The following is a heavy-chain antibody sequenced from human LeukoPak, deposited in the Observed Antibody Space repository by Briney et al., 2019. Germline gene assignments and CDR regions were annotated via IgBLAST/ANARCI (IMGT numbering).Heavy chain of an antibody. D-gene: IGHD3-10*01. CDR1: GGSFSGYY. Sequence: SETLSLTCAIYGGSFSGYYWSWIRQPPGKGLEWIGEINHSGSTNYNPSLKSRVTISVDTSMNQFSLKLSSVTAADTAVYYCARGYYYGSGSYSRLYLTQYFQHWGQGTLVTVSS. CDR3: ARGYYYGSGSYSRLYLTQYFQH. J-gene: IGHJ1*01. V-gene: IGHV4-34*01. CDR2: INHSGST.